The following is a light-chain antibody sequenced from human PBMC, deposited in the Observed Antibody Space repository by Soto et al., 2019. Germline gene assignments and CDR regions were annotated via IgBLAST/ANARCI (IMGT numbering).Light chain of an antibody. CDR1: QSISSW. J-gene: IGKJ1*01. CDR3: QQYNSYSWT. V-gene: IGKV1-5*03. CDR2: KAS. Sequence: DIQMTQSPSTLSASVGDRVTITCRASQSISSWLAWYQQKPGKAPKLLIYKASSLESGVPSRFSGSGSETEFTLTISGLQPDDFATYYCQQYNSYSWTFGQGTKVDIK.